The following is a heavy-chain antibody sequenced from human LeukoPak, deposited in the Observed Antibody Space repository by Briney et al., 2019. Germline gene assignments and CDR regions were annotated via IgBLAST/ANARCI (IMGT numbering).Heavy chain of an antibody. CDR2: INPNSGGT. Sequence: ASVKVSCKASGYTFTGYYMHWVRQAPGQGLEWMGWINPNSGGTNYAQKFQGGVTMTRDTSISTAYMELSRLRSDDTAVYYCARDMTSSSWPSMSAWGQGTLVTVSS. J-gene: IGHJ4*02. D-gene: IGHD6-13*01. V-gene: IGHV1-2*02. CDR3: ARDMTSSSWPSMSA. CDR1: GYTFTGYY.